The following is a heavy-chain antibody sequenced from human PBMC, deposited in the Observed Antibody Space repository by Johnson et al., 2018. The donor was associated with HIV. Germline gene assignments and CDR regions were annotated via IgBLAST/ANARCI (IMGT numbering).Heavy chain of an antibody. D-gene: IGHD2-8*01. CDR1: GFTFSSYA. CDR2: ISYDGSNK. J-gene: IGHJ3*02. Sequence: QVLLVESGGGVVQPGRSLRLSCAASGFTFSSYAMHWVRQAPGTGLEWVAVISYDGSNKYYADSVKGRFTISRDNSKNTLHLQMNSLRPEDTAVYYCARKSGNGLVLRGDAFDMWGQGTMVTVSS. CDR3: ARKSGNGLVLRGDAFDM. V-gene: IGHV3-30*04.